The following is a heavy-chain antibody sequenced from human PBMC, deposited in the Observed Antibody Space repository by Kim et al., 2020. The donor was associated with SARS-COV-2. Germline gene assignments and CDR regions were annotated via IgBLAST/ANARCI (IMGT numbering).Heavy chain of an antibody. Sequence: SETLSLTCTVSGGSISSYYWSWIRQPPGKGLEWIGYIYYSGSTNYNPSLKSRVTISVDTSKNQFSLKLSSVTAADTAVYYCARGYSSGWYAPYDAFDIWGRGTMVTVSS. CDR3: ARGYSSGWYAPYDAFDI. D-gene: IGHD6-19*01. CDR1: GGSISSYY. J-gene: IGHJ3*02. V-gene: IGHV4-59*01. CDR2: IYYSGST.